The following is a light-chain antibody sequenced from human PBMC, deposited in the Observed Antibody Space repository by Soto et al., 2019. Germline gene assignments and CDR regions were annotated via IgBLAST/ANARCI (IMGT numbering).Light chain of an antibody. CDR3: MQGRHWPYT. Sequence: DVVMTQSPLSLPVTLGQPASISCRSSQSLLYSDGDTYLTWFQQRPGQSPRRLMYKVSDRDAGVPDRFSGSGSGTDFTLKISRVEAEDIGVYYCMQGRHWPYTFGQGTKLEIK. V-gene: IGKV2-30*01. CDR1: QSLLYSDGDTY. CDR2: KVS. J-gene: IGKJ2*01.